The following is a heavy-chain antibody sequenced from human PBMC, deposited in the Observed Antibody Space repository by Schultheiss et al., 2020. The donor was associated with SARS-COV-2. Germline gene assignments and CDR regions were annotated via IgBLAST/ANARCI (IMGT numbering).Heavy chain of an antibody. V-gene: IGHV3-64*04. D-gene: IGHD1-14*01. J-gene: IGHJ4*02. CDR3: ARDGFPPRNHDY. CDR1: GFTFSSYA. Sequence: GGSLRLSCSASGFTFSSYAMHWVRQAPGKGLEYVSAISSNGGSTYYADSVKGRFTISRDNAKNSLYLQMNSLRAEDTAVYYCARDGFPPRNHDYWGQGTLVTVSS. CDR2: ISSNGGST.